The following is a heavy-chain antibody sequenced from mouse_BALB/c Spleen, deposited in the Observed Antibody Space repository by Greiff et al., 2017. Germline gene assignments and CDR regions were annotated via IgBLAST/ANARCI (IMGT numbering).Heavy chain of an antibody. V-gene: IGHV1-69*01. D-gene: IGHD2-4*01. CDR3: ARSTMITTLAY. Sequence: QVQLQQPGAELVMPGASVKMSCKASGYTFTDYWMHWVKQRPGQGLEWIGAIDTADSYTSYNQKFKGKATLTVDESSSTAYMQLSSLTSEDSADYYCARSTMITTLAYWGQGTLVTVSA. CDR2: IDTADSYT. J-gene: IGHJ3*01. CDR1: GYTFTDYW.